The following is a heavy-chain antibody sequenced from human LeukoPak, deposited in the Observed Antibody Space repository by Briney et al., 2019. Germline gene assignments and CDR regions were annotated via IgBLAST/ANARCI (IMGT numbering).Heavy chain of an antibody. CDR1: GGSFSGYY. D-gene: IGHD5-24*01. J-gene: IGHJ4*02. Sequence: PSETLSLTCAVYGGSFSGYYWSWIRQPPGKGLEWIGEINHSGSTNYNPSLKSRATISVDTSKNQFSLKLSSVTAADTAVYYCARGPSRWLQFAAYFDYWGQGTLVTVSS. CDR3: ARGPSRWLQFAAYFDY. V-gene: IGHV4-34*01. CDR2: INHSGST.